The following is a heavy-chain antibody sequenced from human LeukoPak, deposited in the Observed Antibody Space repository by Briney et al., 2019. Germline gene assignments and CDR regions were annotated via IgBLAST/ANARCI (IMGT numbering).Heavy chain of an antibody. Sequence: SETLSLTCAVYGGSFSGYYWSWIRQPPGKGLEWIGEINHSGSTNYNPFLKSRVTISVDTSKNQFSLKLSSVTAADTAVYYCARLPVVVPAAHNWFDPWGQGTLVTVSS. CDR1: GGSFSGYY. V-gene: IGHV4-34*01. CDR3: ARLPVVVPAAHNWFDP. CDR2: INHSGST. D-gene: IGHD2-2*01. J-gene: IGHJ5*02.